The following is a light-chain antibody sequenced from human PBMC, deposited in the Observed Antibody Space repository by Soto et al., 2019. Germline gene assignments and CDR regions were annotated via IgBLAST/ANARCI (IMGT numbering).Light chain of an antibody. CDR2: EVS. Sequence: QSALTQPPSASGFPGQSVTISCTGTSSDVGGYNYVSWYQQHPGKAPKLMIYEVSKRPSGVPDRFSGSKSGNTASLTVSGLQAEDEADYYCSSYAGSYWVFGGGTKVTVL. CDR1: SSDVGGYNY. CDR3: SSYAGSYWV. J-gene: IGLJ3*02. V-gene: IGLV2-8*01.